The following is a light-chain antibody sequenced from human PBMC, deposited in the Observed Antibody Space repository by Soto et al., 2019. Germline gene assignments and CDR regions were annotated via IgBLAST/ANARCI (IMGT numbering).Light chain of an antibody. Sequence: SALAPPPHVSRSPGQSITISCSGNTSDVGRYDYVSWSQQHPGKAPTLIIYDVSHWPSGVSDRFSGSKSGNTASLTISGLQAEDEADYYCSSFTTRTTFVFGTGTKVTAL. CDR2: DVS. J-gene: IGLJ1*01. CDR1: TSDVGRYDY. CDR3: SSFTTRTTFV. V-gene: IGLV2-14*03.